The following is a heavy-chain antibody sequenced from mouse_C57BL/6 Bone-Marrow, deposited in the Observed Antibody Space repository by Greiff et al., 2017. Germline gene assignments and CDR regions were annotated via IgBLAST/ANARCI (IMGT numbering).Heavy chain of an antibody. CDR2: LYPGSGST. CDR3: ARWGYYGLY. V-gene: IGHV1-55*01. Sequence: QVKLQQPGAELVKPGASVKMSCKASGYTFTSYWITWVKQRPGQGLEWIGDLYPGSGSTNYNEKFKIKATLTVDTSASTAYMQLSSLTSEDAADYYCARWGYYGLYWGQGTTLTVSS. CDR1: GYTFTSYW. J-gene: IGHJ2*01. D-gene: IGHD1-1*01.